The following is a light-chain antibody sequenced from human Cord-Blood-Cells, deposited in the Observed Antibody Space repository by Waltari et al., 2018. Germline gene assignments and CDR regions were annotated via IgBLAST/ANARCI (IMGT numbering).Light chain of an antibody. J-gene: IGKJ1*01. CDR2: AAS. CDR3: QQSYSTPQT. CDR1: QSISSY. Sequence: DIQMTQSPYSLSASVGDRVTITCRASQSISSYLNWYQQKPGKAPKLLIYAASSLQSGVPSRFSGSGSWTDFTLTISSLQPEDFATYYCQQSYSTPQTFGQGTKVEIK. V-gene: IGKV1-39*01.